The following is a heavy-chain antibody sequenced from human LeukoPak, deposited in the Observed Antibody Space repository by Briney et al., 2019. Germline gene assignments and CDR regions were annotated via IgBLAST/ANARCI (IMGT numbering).Heavy chain of an antibody. J-gene: IGHJ4*02. CDR1: GGSISSYY. CDR2: IYYSGST. Sequence: SETLSLTCTVSGGSISSYYWSWIRQPPGKGLEWIGYIYYSGSTNYNPSLKSRVTISVVTSKNQFSLKLSSVTAADTAVYYCASRWARGYYDSSGYFDYWGQGTLVTVSS. D-gene: IGHD3-22*01. V-gene: IGHV4-59*01. CDR3: ASRWARGYYDSSGYFDY.